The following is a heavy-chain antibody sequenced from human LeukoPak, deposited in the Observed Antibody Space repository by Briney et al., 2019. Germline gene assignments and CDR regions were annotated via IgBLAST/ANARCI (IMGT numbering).Heavy chain of an antibody. CDR2: INPNSGGT. V-gene: IGHV1-2*04. Sequence: GASVKVSCKASGYTFTGYYMHWVRQAPGQGLEWMGWINPNSGGTNYAQKFQGWVTVTRDTSISTAYMELSRLRSDDTAVYYCARGGVPKVGSSWYRPSYYGMDVWGKGTTVTVSS. CDR1: GYTFTGYY. CDR3: ARGGVPKVGSSWYRPSYYGMDV. D-gene: IGHD6-13*01. J-gene: IGHJ6*04.